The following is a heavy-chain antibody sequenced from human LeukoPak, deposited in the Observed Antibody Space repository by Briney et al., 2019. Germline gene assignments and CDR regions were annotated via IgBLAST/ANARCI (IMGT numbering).Heavy chain of an antibody. CDR3: ARCHASGVVVPAALDYYYYGMDV. J-gene: IGHJ6*04. V-gene: IGHV1-69*13. CDR1: GGTFSSYA. Sequence: SVKVFCRASGGTFSSYAISWVRQAPGQGLEWMGGIIPIFGTANYAQKLQGRVTITADESTSTAYMELSSLRSEDTAVYYCARCHASGVVVPAALDYYYYGMDVWGKGTTVTVSS. D-gene: IGHD2-2*01. CDR2: IIPIFGTA.